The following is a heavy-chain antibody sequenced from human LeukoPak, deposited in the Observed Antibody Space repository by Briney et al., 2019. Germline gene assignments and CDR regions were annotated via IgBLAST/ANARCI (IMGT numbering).Heavy chain of an antibody. CDR2: IKQDGSEK. D-gene: IGHD5-24*01. V-gene: IGHV3-7*01. CDR1: GFTFSSYW. Sequence: PGGSLRLSCAASGFTFSSYWMSWVRQAPGEGLEWVANIKQDGSEKYYVDSVKGRFAISRDNAKNSLYLQMNSLRAEDTAVYYCARDFGVSGYNGGDYWGQGTLVTVSS. CDR3: ARDFGVSGYNGGDY. J-gene: IGHJ4*02.